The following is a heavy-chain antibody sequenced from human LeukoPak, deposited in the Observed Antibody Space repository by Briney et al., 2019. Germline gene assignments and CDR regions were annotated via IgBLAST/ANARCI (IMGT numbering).Heavy chain of an antibody. CDR3: ARDRYSSGWYNWFDP. Sequence: SVKVSCKASGGTFSSYAISWVRRAPGQGHEWMGGIIPIFGTANYAQKFQGRVTITADKSTSTAYMELSSLRSEDTAVYYCARDRYSSGWYNWFDPWGQGTLVTVSS. J-gene: IGHJ5*02. CDR1: GGTFSSYA. V-gene: IGHV1-69*06. D-gene: IGHD6-19*01. CDR2: IIPIFGTA.